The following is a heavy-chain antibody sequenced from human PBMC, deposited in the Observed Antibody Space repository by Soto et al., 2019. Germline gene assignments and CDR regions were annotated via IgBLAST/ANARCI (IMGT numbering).Heavy chain of an antibody. Sequence: GRSLRLSCAASGFSFRGYGFHWVRQAPGKGLEWVALIWYDGSNEYYADSAKGRFTISRDNSKNTLSLQMISLRAEDTAVYYCARDPYGDGGVDYWGQGTLVTVSS. D-gene: IGHD4-17*01. V-gene: IGHV3-33*01. CDR3: ARDPYGDGGVDY. J-gene: IGHJ4*02. CDR2: IWYDGSNE. CDR1: GFSFRGYG.